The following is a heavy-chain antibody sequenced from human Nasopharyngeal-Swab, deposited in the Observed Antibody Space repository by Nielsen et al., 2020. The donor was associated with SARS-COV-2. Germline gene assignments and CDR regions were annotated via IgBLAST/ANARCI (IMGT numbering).Heavy chain of an antibody. V-gene: IGHV4-59*13. CDR2: LYSSGNT. Sequence: SETLSLTCAVYGGSFSDYYWSWIRQPPGKGLEWIGYLYSSGNTDYNPSLKSRVTISVDTSKNQFSLKVTSVTAADAAVYYCARDSSLWYFDLWGRGTLVSVSS. CDR3: ARDSSLWYFDL. CDR1: GGSFSDYY. D-gene: IGHD3-16*01. J-gene: IGHJ2*01.